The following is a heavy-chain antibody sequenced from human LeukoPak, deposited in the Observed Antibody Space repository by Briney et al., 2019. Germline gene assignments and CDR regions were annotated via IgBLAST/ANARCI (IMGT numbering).Heavy chain of an antibody. D-gene: IGHD4-17*01. V-gene: IGHV4-34*01. CDR1: GESFSGYY. J-gene: IGHJ4*02. CDR3: AILYGDYEYYFDY. Sequence: SXXXXXTCAVYGESFSGYYWSWIRQPPGKGLEWIGEINHSGSTNYSPSLKSRVTISVDKSKNQFSLKLSSVTAADTAVYYCAILYGDYEYYFDYWGQGTLVTVSS. CDR2: INHSGST.